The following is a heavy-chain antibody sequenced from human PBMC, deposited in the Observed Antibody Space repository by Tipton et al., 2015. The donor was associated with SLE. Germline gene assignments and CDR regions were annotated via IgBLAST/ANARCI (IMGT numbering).Heavy chain of an antibody. CDR2: IKQDGSQK. CDR3: AKDRGEDNYYYMDV. J-gene: IGHJ6*03. Sequence: SLRLSCAASGFTFSSHWMHWVRQAPGKGLVWVANIKQDGSQKNHLDSVKGRFTISRDNSKNTLYLQMNSLRAEDTAVYYCAKDRGEDNYYYMDVWGKGTTVTVSS. V-gene: IGHV3-7*03. CDR1: GFTFSSHW. D-gene: IGHD3-3*01.